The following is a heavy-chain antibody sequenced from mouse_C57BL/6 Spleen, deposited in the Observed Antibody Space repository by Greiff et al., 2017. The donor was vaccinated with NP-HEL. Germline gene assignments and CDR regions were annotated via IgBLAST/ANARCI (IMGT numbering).Heavy chain of an antibody. CDR3: ARREKRYPCAY. CDR1: GYAFSSSW. J-gene: IGHJ3*01. V-gene: IGHV1-82*01. Sequence: VQLHQSGPELVKPGASVKISCKASGYAFSSSWMNWVKQRPGKGLEWIGRIYPGDGDTNYNGKFKGKATLTADKSSSTAYMQLSSLTSEDSAVYFCARREKRYPCAYWGQGTLVTVSA. D-gene: IGHD2-14*01. CDR2: IYPGDGDT.